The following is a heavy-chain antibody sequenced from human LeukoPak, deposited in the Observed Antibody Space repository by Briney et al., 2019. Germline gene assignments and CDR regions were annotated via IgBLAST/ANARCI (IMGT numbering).Heavy chain of an antibody. CDR2: IKQDGSEK. CDR3: ARKFCGGGSSPLFDF. Sequence: GGSLRLSCAASGFTFSSYWMSWVRQAPGKGLEWVANIKQDGSEKYYVDSVKGRFTISRDNAKNSLYLQMNSLRAEDTAVYYCARKFCGGGSSPLFDFWGQGPLVTVPP. J-gene: IGHJ4*02. V-gene: IGHV3-7*01. D-gene: IGHD2-15*01. CDR1: GFTFSSYW.